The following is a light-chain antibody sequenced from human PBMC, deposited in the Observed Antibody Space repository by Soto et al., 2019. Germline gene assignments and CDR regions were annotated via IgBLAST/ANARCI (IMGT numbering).Light chain of an antibody. V-gene: IGKV1-5*03. Sequence: DIQMTQSPSTLSASVGDRVTITCRASQTISNYLTWYQQRPGKAPKLLIYRSSILQNGVPSRFSGSGYGTEFTLPISSLQPDDFATYYCQRYYIYATFGQGTRVEI. CDR3: QRYYIYAT. J-gene: IGKJ1*01. CDR2: RSS. CDR1: QTISNY.